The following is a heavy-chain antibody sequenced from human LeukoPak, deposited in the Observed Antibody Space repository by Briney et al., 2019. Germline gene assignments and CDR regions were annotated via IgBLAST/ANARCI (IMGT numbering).Heavy chain of an antibody. D-gene: IGHD3-3*01. CDR1: GFTFSDFY. V-gene: IGHV3-11*06. CDR2: ISSSSSYI. Sequence: PGGSLRLACEASGFTFSDFYMTWIRQAPGKGLEWVSYISSSSSYIYYADSVKGRFTISRDNAKNSLYLQMNSLRAEDTAVYYCARGSEIHVLRFLEWLSQNDYWGQGTLVTVSS. J-gene: IGHJ4*02. CDR3: ARGSEIHVLRFLEWLSQNDY.